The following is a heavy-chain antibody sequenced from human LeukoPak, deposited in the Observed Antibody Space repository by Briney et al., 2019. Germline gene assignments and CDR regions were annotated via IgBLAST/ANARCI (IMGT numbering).Heavy chain of an antibody. CDR3: ARDGIITMVRGVTYYYMDV. J-gene: IGHJ6*03. CDR2: ISSSSSYI. V-gene: IGHV3-21*01. D-gene: IGHD3-10*01. Sequence: GGSLRLSCAASGFTFSSYGMNWVRQAPGKGLEWVSSISSSSSYIYYADSVKGRFTISRDNAKNSLYLQMNSLRAEDTAVYYCARDGIITMVRGVTYYYMDVWGKGTTVTVSS. CDR1: GFTFSSYG.